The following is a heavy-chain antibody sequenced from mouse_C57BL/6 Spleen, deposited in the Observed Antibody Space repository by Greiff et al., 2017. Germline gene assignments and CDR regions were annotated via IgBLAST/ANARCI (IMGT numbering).Heavy chain of an antibody. J-gene: IGHJ3*01. V-gene: IGHV1-55*01. D-gene: IGHD2-5*01. CDR1: GYTFTSYW. Sequence: QVQLQQPGAELVKPGASVKMSCKASGYTFTSYWITWVKQRPGQGLEWIGDIYPGSGSTNYNEKFKSKATLTVDTSSSTAYMQLSSLTSEASAVYYFARGRYSNYKAWFAYWGQGTLVTVSA. CDR3: ARGRYSNYKAWFAY. CDR2: IYPGSGST.